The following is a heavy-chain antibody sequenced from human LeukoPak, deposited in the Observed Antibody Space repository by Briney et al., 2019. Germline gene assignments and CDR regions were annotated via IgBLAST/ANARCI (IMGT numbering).Heavy chain of an antibody. CDR3: ARGETSSYDY. D-gene: IGHD2-2*01. J-gene: IGHJ4*02. Sequence: GGSLRLSCAASGFTVSTNYMSWVRQAPGKGLEWVSVIYSGGNTYYADSVKGRFTISRDNSKNTVYLQMKSLRAEDTAVYYCARGETSSYDYWGQGTLVTVSS. CDR1: GFTVSTNY. V-gene: IGHV3-53*01. CDR2: IYSGGNT.